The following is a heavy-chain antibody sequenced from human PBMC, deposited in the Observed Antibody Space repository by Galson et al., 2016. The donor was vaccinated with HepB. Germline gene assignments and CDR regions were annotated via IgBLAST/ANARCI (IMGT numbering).Heavy chain of an antibody. D-gene: IGHD5-18*01. J-gene: IGHJ5*02. CDR3: ARHLKIQLWLRGNWFDP. Sequence: LSLTCTVSGGSISSSSYYWGWIRQPPGKGLEWIGSIYYSGSTYYNPSLKSRVTISVDTSKNQFSLKLSSVTAADTAVYYCARHLKIQLWLRGNWFDPWGQGTLVTVSS. V-gene: IGHV4-39*01. CDR1: GGSISSSSYY. CDR2: IYYSGST.